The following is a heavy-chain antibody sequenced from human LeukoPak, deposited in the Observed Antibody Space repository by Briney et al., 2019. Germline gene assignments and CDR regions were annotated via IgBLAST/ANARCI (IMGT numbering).Heavy chain of an antibody. V-gene: IGHV1-69*13. D-gene: IGHD2-15*01. J-gene: IGHJ4*02. CDR1: GGTFSSYA. Sequence: GASVKVSCKASGGTFSSYAISWVRQAPGQGLEWMGGIIPIFGTANYAQKFQGRVTITADESTSTAYMELSSLRSEDTAVYYCARSSYCSGGSCYSGSFFDYWGQGTPVTVSS. CDR2: IIPIFGTA. CDR3: ARSSYCSGGSCYSGSFFDY.